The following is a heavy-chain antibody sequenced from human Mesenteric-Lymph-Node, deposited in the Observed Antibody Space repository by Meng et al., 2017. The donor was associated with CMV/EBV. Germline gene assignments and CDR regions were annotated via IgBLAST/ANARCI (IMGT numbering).Heavy chain of an antibody. D-gene: IGHD4-23*01. CDR2: INHSGST. CDR3: ARHQRWLKSEGGFNY. CDR1: GGSFSGYY. J-gene: IGHJ4*02. Sequence: QVKLQQWGAGLLKPSETLSLTCAGYGGSFSGYYWSWIRQPPGKGLEWIGEINHSGSTNYNPSLKSRVTISVDTSKNQFSLKLSSVTAADTAVYYCARHQRWLKSEGGFNYWGQGTLVTVSS. V-gene: IGHV4-34*01.